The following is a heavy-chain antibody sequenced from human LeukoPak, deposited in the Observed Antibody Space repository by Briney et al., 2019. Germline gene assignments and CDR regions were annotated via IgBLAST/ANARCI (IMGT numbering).Heavy chain of an antibody. Sequence: GGSLRLSCAASGFTFDDYGMSWFRQAPGKGLDGVSGISWNGGSTGYADSVKGQFTISRDNAKNSLYLQMNSLRAEDTALYYCARLGYCSSTSCYTGGDYYYYYMDVWGKGTTVTVSS. D-gene: IGHD2-2*02. CDR3: ARLGYCSSTSCYTGGDYYYYYMDV. CDR2: ISWNGGST. J-gene: IGHJ6*03. V-gene: IGHV3-20*04. CDR1: GFTFDDYG.